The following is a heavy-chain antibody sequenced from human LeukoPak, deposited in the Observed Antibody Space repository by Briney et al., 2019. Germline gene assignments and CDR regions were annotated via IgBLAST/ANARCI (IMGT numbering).Heavy chain of an antibody. CDR1: GGTFSSNT. CDR3: VSVIPTGGEGFRD. D-gene: IGHD2-21*01. V-gene: IGHV1-69*13. Sequence: SVKVSCKTSGGTFSSNTISWVRQTPGQGLEWMGGIMPISGTTNYAEKFGGRLTITADESTNTAYMELNSLRSEDTAVYFCVSVIPTGGEGFRDWGQGTLVTVSS. CDR2: IMPISGTT. J-gene: IGHJ4*02.